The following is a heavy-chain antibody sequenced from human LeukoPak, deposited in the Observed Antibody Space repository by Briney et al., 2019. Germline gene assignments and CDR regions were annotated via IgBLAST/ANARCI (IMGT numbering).Heavy chain of an antibody. Sequence: PGGSLRLSCAASGFTFSSYAMSWVRQAPGKGLEWVSAISDSGGSTYYADSVKGRFTISRDNSKNTLYLQMNSLRAEDTAVYYCARDRRGYCSSTSCYYSNWFDPWGQGTLVTVSS. J-gene: IGHJ5*02. D-gene: IGHD2-2*01. V-gene: IGHV3-23*01. CDR1: GFTFSSYA. CDR3: ARDRRGYCSSTSCYYSNWFDP. CDR2: ISDSGGST.